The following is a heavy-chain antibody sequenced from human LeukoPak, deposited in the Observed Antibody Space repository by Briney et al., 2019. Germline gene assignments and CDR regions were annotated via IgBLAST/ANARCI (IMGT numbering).Heavy chain of an antibody. V-gene: IGHV4-34*01. J-gene: IGHJ4*02. CDR3: ARAWWGSGSYKRRSEVGY. CDR2: INHSGST. D-gene: IGHD3-10*01. Sequence: SETLSLTCAVYGGSFSGYYWSWIRQPPGKGLEWIGEINHSGSTNYNPSLKSRVTISVDTSKNQFSLKLSSVTAADTAVYYCARAWWGSGSYKRRSEVGYWGQGTLVTVSS. CDR1: GGSFSGYY.